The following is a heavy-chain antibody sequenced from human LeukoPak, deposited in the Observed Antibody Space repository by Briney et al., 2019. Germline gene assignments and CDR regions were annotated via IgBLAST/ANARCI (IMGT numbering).Heavy chain of an antibody. V-gene: IGHV3-74*01. J-gene: IGHJ5*02. CDR1: GFTFSSYS. D-gene: IGHD3-10*01. Sequence: GSLRLSCAASGFTFSSYSMNWVGQAPGKGLVWVSRLNSDGSSTVYADSVKGRFTISRDNAENKLYLQMNSLRVEDTAVYYCARVALSQGLDAWGQGTLVTVSS. CDR3: ARVALSQGLDA. CDR2: LNSDGSST.